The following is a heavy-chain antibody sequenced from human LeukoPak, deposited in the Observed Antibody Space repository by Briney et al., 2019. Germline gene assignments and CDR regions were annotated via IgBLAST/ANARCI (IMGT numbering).Heavy chain of an antibody. V-gene: IGHV1-69*05. CDR1: GYTFTGYY. CDR2: IIPIFGTA. D-gene: IGHD3-10*01. CDR3: AGYGPPLDYYFDY. Sequence: SVKVSCKASGYTFTGYYMHWVRQAPGQGLEWMGGIIPIFGTANYAQKFQGRVTITTDESTSTAYMELSSLRSEDTAVYYCAGYGPPLDYYFDYWGQGTLVTVSS. J-gene: IGHJ4*02.